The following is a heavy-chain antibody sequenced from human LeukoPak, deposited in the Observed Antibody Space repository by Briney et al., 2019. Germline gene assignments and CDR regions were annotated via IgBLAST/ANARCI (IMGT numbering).Heavy chain of an antibody. V-gene: IGHV1-2*02. CDR3: ARAHGIAVAGTFSVDY. D-gene: IGHD6-19*01. CDR1: GYTFTGYY. CDR2: INPNSGGT. Sequence: GASVKVSCKASGYTFTGYYMHWVRQAPGQGLEWMGWINPNSGGTNYAQKFQGRVTMTRDTSISTAYMELSRLRSDDTAVYHCARAHGIAVAGTFSVDYWGQGTLVTVSS. J-gene: IGHJ4*02.